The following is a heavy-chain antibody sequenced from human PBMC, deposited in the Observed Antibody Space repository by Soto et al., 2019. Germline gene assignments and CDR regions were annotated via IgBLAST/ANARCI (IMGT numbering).Heavy chain of an antibody. CDR3: AKDQGVRNYYDSSGYSDAY. V-gene: IGHV3-23*01. CDR2: ISGSGGST. CDR1: GFTFSSYA. D-gene: IGHD3-22*01. Sequence: PGGSLRLSCAASGFTFSSYAMSWVRQAPGKGLEWVSAISGSGGSTYYADSVKGRFTISRDNSKNTLYLQMNSLRAEDTAVYYCAKDQGVRNYYDSSGYSDAYWGQGTLVTVSS. J-gene: IGHJ4*02.